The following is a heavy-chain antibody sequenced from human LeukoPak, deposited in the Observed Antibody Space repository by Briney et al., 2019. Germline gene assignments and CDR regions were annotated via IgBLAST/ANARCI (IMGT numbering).Heavy chain of an antibody. V-gene: IGHV3-73*01. J-gene: IGHJ4*02. CDR2: TRSKANSYAT. D-gene: IGHD3-22*01. Sequence: GGSLRLSCAASGFTFSGSAMHWVRQASGKGLEWVGRTRSKANSYATAYAASVKGRFTISRDDSKNTAYLQMNSLKTEDTAVYYCTGHYYDSSGYSAPFDYWGQGTLVTVSS. CDR1: GFTFSGSA. CDR3: TGHYYDSSGYSAPFDY.